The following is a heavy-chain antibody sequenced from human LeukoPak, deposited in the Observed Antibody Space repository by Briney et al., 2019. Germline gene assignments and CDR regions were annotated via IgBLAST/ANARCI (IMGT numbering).Heavy chain of an antibody. J-gene: IGHJ3*02. CDR2: IYPGDSDT. Sequence: GESLKISCKGSGYSFTTYWIGWVRQMPGKGLEWMGIIYPGDSDTTYSPSFQGQVTISADKPISTAYLQWSSLKASDSAMYYCGRIPAAGSLKGSFDIWGQGTMVTVSS. CDR1: GYSFTTYW. V-gene: IGHV5-51*04. D-gene: IGHD6-13*01. CDR3: GRIPAAGSLKGSFDI.